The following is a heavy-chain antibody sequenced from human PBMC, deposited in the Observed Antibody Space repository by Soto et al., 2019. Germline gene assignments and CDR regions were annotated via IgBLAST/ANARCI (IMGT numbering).Heavy chain of an antibody. CDR3: ARYYGGSDY. CDR2: IYYTGST. CDR1: GGSISSSSYY. J-gene: IGHJ4*02. V-gene: IGHV4-39*07. D-gene: IGHD4-17*01. Sequence: SETLSLTCTVSGGSISSSSYYWGWIRQRPGKGLEWIGCIYYTGSTYYNPSLKSRVTISVDTSKNQFSLKLSSVTAADTAVYYCARYYGGSDYWGQGTLVTVSS.